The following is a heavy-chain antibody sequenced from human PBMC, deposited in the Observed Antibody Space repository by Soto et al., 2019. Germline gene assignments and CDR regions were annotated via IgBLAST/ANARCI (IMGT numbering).Heavy chain of an antibody. J-gene: IGHJ4*02. Sequence: EVQLLESGGGLVQPGGSLRLSCASSGFTFSSYAMTCVRQAPGKGLEWVSGISTSGDGTYYADSVKGRFTISRDNSKNTLCLQMNSLRAEDTAVYYCATLARTKDFDYWGQGTLVTVSS. V-gene: IGHV3-23*01. CDR3: ATLARTKDFDY. D-gene: IGHD2-8*01. CDR1: GFTFSSYA. CDR2: ISTSGDGT.